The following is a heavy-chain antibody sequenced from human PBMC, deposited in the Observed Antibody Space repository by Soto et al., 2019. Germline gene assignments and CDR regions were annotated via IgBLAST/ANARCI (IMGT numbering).Heavy chain of an antibody. Sequence: QVQLVQSGAEVKKPGASVKVSCKASGYTFTNYGISWVRQAPGQGLEWMGWISAYNGNTDYAQKLQGRVTMTTDTSTSTAYMERRSLGSDDTAVYYCARVGAYCVSTSCHDYWGQGTLVTVSS. CDR3: ARVGAYCVSTSCHDY. V-gene: IGHV1-18*01. CDR2: ISAYNGNT. CDR1: GYTFTNYG. J-gene: IGHJ4*02. D-gene: IGHD2-2*01.